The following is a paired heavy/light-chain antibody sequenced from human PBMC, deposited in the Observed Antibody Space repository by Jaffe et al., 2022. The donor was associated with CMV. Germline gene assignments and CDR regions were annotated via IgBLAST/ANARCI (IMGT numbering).Light chain of an antibody. CDR3: QQTNSFPFT. CDR1: QGIASW. J-gene: IGKJ3*01. CDR2: AAS. Sequence: DIQMAQSPSSVSASVGDRVTITCRASQGIASWLAWYQQKPGKAPRLLIYAASSLQSGVPSRFSGSGSGTDFTLTISSLQSEDFATYYCQQTNSFPFTFGPGTKVDIK. V-gene: IGKV1-12*01.
Heavy chain of an antibody. V-gene: IGHV1-18*01. J-gene: IGHJ4*02. Sequence: QVQLVQSGGEVKKPGATVKVSCKASGYTFTNYVFTWVRQAPGQGLEWLGWISPKNGNTYYEQKLQGRVTMTTETSTSTAYMELRSLTSDDTAVYYCARGRNLGDPSAEYWGQGTLVTVSS. CDR3: ARGRNLGDPSAEY. D-gene: IGHD1-26*01. CDR1: GYTFTNYV. CDR2: ISPKNGNT.